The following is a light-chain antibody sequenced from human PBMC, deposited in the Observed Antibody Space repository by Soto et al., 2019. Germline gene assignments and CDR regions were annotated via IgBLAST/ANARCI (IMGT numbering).Light chain of an antibody. V-gene: IGLV1-40*01. J-gene: IGLJ1*01. CDR1: SSNIGAGYD. Sequence: QSVLTQPPSVSGAPGQRVTLSCPGSSSNIGAGYDVHWYQQLPGTAPKLLIYGNSNRPSGVPDRFSGSKSGTSAFLAITGLQAEDEAEYYCQSDDSSLSGAVVGTGTKVTGL. CDR3: QSDDSSLSGAV. CDR2: GNS.